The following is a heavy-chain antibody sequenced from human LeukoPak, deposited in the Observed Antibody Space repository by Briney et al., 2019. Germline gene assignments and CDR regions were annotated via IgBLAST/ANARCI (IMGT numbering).Heavy chain of an antibody. V-gene: IGHV3-23*01. Sequence: GGSLRLSCAASGFTVSSNYMSWVRQAPGKGLEWVSAISGSGGSTYYADSVKGRFTISRDNSKNTLYLQMNSLRAEDTAVYYCAKAYNWNYDYFDYWGQGTLVTVSS. CDR2: ISGSGGST. J-gene: IGHJ4*02. CDR3: AKAYNWNYDYFDY. CDR1: GFTVSSNY. D-gene: IGHD1-7*01.